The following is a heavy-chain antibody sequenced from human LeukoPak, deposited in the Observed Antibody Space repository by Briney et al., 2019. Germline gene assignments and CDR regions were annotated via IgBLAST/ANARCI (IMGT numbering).Heavy chain of an antibody. CDR3: ARDPDYRGSQPHGYFDY. CDR2: IKRDGSDI. J-gene: IGHJ4*02. CDR1: RFTFSDYW. V-gene: IGHV3-7*01. Sequence: GGSLRLSCAASRFTFSDYWMSWVRQAPRKGLEWVAYIKRDGSDIYYVDSVKGRFIISRDNAKNSLYLQMNSLRAEDTAVYYCARDPDYRGSQPHGYFDYWGQGTLATVSS. D-gene: IGHD3-16*01.